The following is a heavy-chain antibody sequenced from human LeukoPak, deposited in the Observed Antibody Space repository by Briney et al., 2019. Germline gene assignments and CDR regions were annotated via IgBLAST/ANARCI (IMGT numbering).Heavy chain of an antibody. CDR1: GFTFSGYA. CDR3: AKDLNYGGNSPFDY. CDR2: VSGSGGST. J-gene: IGHJ4*02. V-gene: IGHV3-23*01. Sequence: GGSLRLSCAASGFTFSGYAMSWVRQAPGKGLEWVSGVSGSGGSTYYADSLKGRFTISRDNSKNTLYLQMNRLRAEDTAVYYCAKDLNYGGNSPFDYWGQGTLVTVSS. D-gene: IGHD4-23*01.